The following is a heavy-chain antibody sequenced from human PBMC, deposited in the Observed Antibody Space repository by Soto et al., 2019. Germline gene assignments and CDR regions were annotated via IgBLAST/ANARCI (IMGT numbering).Heavy chain of an antibody. CDR3: ARRRSGDYATYYFDY. CDR2: IYWDDHK. V-gene: IGHV2-5*02. CDR1: GFSLRTGGAG. Sequence: QITLKESGPTLVKPTQTLTLTCTFSGFSLRTGGAGVGWLRQPPGKAPEWLALIYWDDHKRYSPSLNSRLTNTKDTSKYPVVLTMTNMDPVDTATYYCARRRSGDYATYYFDYWGQGTLVTVSS. D-gene: IGHD4-17*01. J-gene: IGHJ4*02.